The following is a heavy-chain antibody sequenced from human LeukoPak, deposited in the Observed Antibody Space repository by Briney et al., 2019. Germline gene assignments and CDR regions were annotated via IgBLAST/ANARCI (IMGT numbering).Heavy chain of an antibody. D-gene: IGHD3-16*02. CDR3: ARRNDYVWGSYRLNAKNNWFDP. J-gene: IGHJ5*02. CDR2: ISHSGST. CDR1: GESFSDYY. V-gene: IGHV4-34*01. Sequence: SETLSLTCAVYGESFSDYYWSWIRQPPGKGLEWIGEISHSGSTNYNPSLKSRVTISVDTSKNQFSLKLSSVTAADTAVYYCARRNDYVWGSYRLNAKNNWFDPWGQGTLVTVSS.